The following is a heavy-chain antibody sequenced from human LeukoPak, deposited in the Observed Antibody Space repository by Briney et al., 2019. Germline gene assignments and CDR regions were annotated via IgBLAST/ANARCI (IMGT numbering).Heavy chain of an antibody. Sequence: PGGSLRLSCAASGFTFSNYGMHWVRQAPGKGLEWVAFISYDGSNKYYTDSVKGRFTISRDSSKNTLYQQTNSLRAEDTAVYYCAKDIRGYSYGYVDYWGQGTLVTVSS. CDR1: GFTFSNYG. J-gene: IGHJ4*02. CDR3: AKDIRGYSYGYVDY. CDR2: ISYDGSNK. D-gene: IGHD5-18*01. V-gene: IGHV3-30*18.